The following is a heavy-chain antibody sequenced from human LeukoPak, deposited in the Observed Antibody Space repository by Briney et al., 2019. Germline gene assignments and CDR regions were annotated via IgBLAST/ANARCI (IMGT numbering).Heavy chain of an antibody. Sequence: PSETLSFTCTVSGGSISSYYWSWIRQPPGKGLEWIGYIHYSGSTNYNPSLKSRVTISVDTSKNQFSLKLSSVTAADTAVYYCARVGGLNWFDPWGQGTLVTVSS. CDR3: ARVGGLNWFDP. V-gene: IGHV4-59*01. CDR1: GGSISSYY. J-gene: IGHJ5*02. CDR2: IHYSGST.